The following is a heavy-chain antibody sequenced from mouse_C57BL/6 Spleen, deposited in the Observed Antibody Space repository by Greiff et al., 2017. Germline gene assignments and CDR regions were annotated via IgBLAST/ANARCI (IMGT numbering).Heavy chain of an antibody. CDR2: IYPGNGDT. CDR3: ARSLYDYISFDY. CDR1: GYTFTSYN. J-gene: IGHJ2*01. V-gene: IGHV1-12*01. Sequence: QVQLQQSGAELVRPGASVKMSCKASGYTFTSYNMHWVKQTPRQGLEWIGAIYPGNGDTSYNQKFKGKATLTVDKSSIPAYMHLSSLTAEDSAVYFGARSLYDYISFDYWGQGTTLTVSS. D-gene: IGHD2-4*01.